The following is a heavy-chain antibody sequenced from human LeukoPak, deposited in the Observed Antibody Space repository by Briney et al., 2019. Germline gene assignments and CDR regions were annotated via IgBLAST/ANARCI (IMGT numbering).Heavy chain of an antibody. CDR1: GGSISSGDYY. CDR2: IYYSGST. Sequence: PSQTLSLTCTVSGGSISSGDYYWSWIRQPPGKGLDWIGYIYYSGSTNYNPSLKSRATISVDTSKNQCSLKLSSVTAADTAVYYCARHEKSSGWYYDYWGQGTLVTVSS. V-gene: IGHV4-61*08. D-gene: IGHD6-19*01. J-gene: IGHJ4*02. CDR3: ARHEKSSGWYYDY.